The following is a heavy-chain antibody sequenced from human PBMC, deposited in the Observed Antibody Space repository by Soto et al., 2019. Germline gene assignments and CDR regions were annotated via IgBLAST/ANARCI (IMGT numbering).Heavy chain of an antibody. Sequence: GASVKVSCKASGYTFTSYAMHWVRQAPGQRLEWMGWINAGNGNTKYSQKFQGRVTITRDTSASTAYMELSSLRSEDTAVYYCARDRFPSLIAAAGSDPGHAFDIWGQGTMVTVSS. CDR2: INAGNGNT. D-gene: IGHD6-13*01. CDR3: ARDRFPSLIAAAGSDPGHAFDI. V-gene: IGHV1-3*01. CDR1: GYTFTSYA. J-gene: IGHJ3*02.